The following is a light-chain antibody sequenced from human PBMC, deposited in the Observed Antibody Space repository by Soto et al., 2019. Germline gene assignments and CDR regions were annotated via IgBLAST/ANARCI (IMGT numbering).Light chain of an antibody. J-gene: IGLJ2*01. Sequence: SYELTQPSSVSVSPGQTARITCSGDVLAKKYARWVQQKPGQAPVLVNYKDSERPSGIPARFSGSSSGTTVTLTIRGAQVEDEADYYCYSAADNNVVFGGGTKLTVL. V-gene: IGLV3-27*01. CDR1: VLAKKY. CDR3: YSAADNNVV. CDR2: KDS.